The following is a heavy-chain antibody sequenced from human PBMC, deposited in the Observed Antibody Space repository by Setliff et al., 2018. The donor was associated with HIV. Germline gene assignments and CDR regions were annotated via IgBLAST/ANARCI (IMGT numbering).Heavy chain of an antibody. J-gene: IGHJ4*02. V-gene: IGHV4-59*08. D-gene: IGHD4-17*01. CDR2: IHYSGST. Sequence: PSETLSLTCTVSIGSYYWSWIRQPPGKGLEWIGNIHYSGSTNYNPSLKSRVTLSLDTSKNQISLELTSVTATDTAVYYCARQNRGGRTVMTRGAFDSWGRGTLVTVSS. CDR3: ARQNRGGRTVMTRGAFDS. CDR1: IGSYY.